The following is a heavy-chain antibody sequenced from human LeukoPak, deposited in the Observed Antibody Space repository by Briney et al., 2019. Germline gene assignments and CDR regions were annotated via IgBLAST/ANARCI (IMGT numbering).Heavy chain of an antibody. CDR2: IIPIFGTA. CDR1: GDTFSSYA. V-gene: IGHV1-69*01. Sequence: SVKVSCKASGDTFSSYAISWVRQAPGQGLEWMGGIIPIFGTANYAQKFQGRVTITADESTSTAYMELSSLRSEDTAVYYCARTDPTSRGAFDYWGQGTLVTVSS. CDR3: ARTDPTSRGAFDY. J-gene: IGHJ4*02. D-gene: IGHD3-10*01.